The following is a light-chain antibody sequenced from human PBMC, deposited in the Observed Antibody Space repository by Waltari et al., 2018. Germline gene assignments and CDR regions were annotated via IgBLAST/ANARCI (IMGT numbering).Light chain of an antibody. Sequence: QSALTQPASVSGSPGQTITISCTGSSTDIGHYTFVSWYQQSPGTAPNLILYDVSNRPSGISSRFSGSKSATTASLTISGLQAEDEADYYCSSYTTKNTLLFGGGTKLTVL. V-gene: IGLV2-14*03. CDR2: DVS. CDR3: SSYTTKNTLL. CDR1: STDIGHYTF. J-gene: IGLJ2*01.